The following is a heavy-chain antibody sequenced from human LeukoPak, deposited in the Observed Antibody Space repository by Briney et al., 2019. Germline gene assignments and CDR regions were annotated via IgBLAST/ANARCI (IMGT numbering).Heavy chain of an antibody. CDR2: IYSGGST. CDR3: VRETTRDARFDP. Sequence: PGGSLRLSCAASGFTVSSNYMSWVRQAPGKGLEWVSVIYSGGSTYYADSVKGRFTISRDNSKNTLYLQMNSLRAEDTAVYYCVRETTRDARFDPWGQGTLVTVSS. CDR1: GFTVSSNY. D-gene: IGHD2-15*01. V-gene: IGHV3-66*01. J-gene: IGHJ5*02.